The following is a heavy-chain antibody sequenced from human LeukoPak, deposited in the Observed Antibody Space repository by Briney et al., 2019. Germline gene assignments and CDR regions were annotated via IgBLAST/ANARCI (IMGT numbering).Heavy chain of an antibody. CDR2: IKHSGGST. D-gene: IGHD6-13*01. CDR3: ARDFSWSVDY. J-gene: IGHJ4*02. V-gene: IGHV1-46*02. CDR1: GDILNSYH. Sequence: ASVKVSCTASGDILNSYHIHWVRQAPGQGLEWMGIIKHSGGSTTYAQKFQGRLTMTRDTSTGTVNMELSSLTSEDTAVYYCARDFSWSVDYWGQGALVTVSP.